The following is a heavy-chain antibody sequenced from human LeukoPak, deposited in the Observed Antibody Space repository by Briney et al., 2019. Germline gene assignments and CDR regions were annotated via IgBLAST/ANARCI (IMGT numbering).Heavy chain of an antibody. CDR3: AKRKALWFGVNWFDP. CDR1: GFTFNKSP. CDR2: VSDTGGDT. J-gene: IGHJ5*02. V-gene: IGHV3-23*01. Sequence: PGGSLRLSCAASGFTFNKSPMTWVRRALGKGLEWVSTVSDTGGDTYHADSVKGRFTISRDNSKNTLYLQMNSLRAEDTAVYYCAKRKALWFGVNWFDPWGQGTLVTVSS. D-gene: IGHD3-10*01.